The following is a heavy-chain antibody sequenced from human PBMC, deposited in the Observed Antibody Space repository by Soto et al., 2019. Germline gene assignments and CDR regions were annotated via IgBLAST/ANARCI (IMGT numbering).Heavy chain of an antibody. CDR3: ASSFTRLGGPTLYRY. D-gene: IGHD3-16*01. CDR2: ISAYNGNT. V-gene: IGHV1-18*01. J-gene: IGHJ4*02. Sequence: QVQLMQSGAEVKKPGASVKVACKASGYTFTSYGISWVRQAPGQGLEWMGWISAYNGNTNYAQKLQGRVTMTTDTSTSTAYMELRSLRSDDTAVYYCASSFTRLGGPTLYRYWGQGTLVTVSS. CDR1: GYTFTSYG.